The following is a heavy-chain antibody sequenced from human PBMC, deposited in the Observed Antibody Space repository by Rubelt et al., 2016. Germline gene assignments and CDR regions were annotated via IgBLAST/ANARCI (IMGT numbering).Heavy chain of an antibody. J-gene: IGHJ4*02. CDR3: ARDATILPGD. Sequence: QVQLVQSGAEVKKPGASVKVSCKASGYTFTSYDINWVRQATGQGLEWMGWINPNSGGTNYSQKFQGRVTMTRDTSISTAYMELSRLRSDDTAVNYCARDATILPGDWGQGTLVTVSS. V-gene: IGHV1-2*02. CDR1: GYTFTSYD. CDR2: INPNSGGT.